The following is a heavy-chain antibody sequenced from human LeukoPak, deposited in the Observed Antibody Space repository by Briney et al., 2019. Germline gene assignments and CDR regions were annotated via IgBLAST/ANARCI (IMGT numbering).Heavy chain of an antibody. J-gene: IGHJ5*02. CDR3: ARMRKVVPNWFDP. Sequence: ASVKVCCKASGYTFTGYYMHWVRQAPGQGLEWMGWINPNSGGTNYAQKFQGRVTMTRDTSISTAYMELSRLRSDDTAVYYCARMRKVVPNWFDPWGQGTLVTVSS. CDR2: INPNSGGT. D-gene: IGHD2-2*01. V-gene: IGHV1-2*02. CDR1: GYTFTGYY.